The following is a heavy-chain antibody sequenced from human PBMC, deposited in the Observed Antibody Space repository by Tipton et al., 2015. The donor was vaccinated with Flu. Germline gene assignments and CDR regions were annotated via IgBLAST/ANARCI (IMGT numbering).Heavy chain of an antibody. CDR1: GFTFDDYG. CDR2: LTWNGAGT. D-gene: IGHD2-15*01. CDR3: ARRYCSSSSCGYQHGMDV. Sequence: SLRLSCAASGFTFDDYGMAWVRQVPGKGLEWVSGLTWNGAGTDYAGSVKGRFTISRDNAKNSLYLQMNSLRAEDTALYYCARRYCSSSSCGYQHGMDVWGQGTTVTVSS. V-gene: IGHV3-20*04. J-gene: IGHJ6*02.